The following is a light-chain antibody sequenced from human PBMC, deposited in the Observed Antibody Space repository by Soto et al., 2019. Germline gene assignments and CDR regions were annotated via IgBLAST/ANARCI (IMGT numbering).Light chain of an antibody. V-gene: IGKV3-20*01. Sequence: EIVLTQSPGTLSLSPGERATLSCRASQSVSSSYLAWYQQKPGQGPRLLIYGASSRATGIPDRFSGSGSGTDFTLTISRLEPEDFAVYYCQQYGSSPLTFGQGTKLEIK. CDR1: QSVSSSY. CDR3: QQYGSSPLT. J-gene: IGKJ2*01. CDR2: GAS.